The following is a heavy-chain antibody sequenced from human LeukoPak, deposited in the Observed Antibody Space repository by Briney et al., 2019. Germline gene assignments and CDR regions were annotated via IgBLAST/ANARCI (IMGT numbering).Heavy chain of an antibody. CDR3: ARRAGGLARNNWFDP. Sequence: GGSRSLSCQASGLTVSSNYMSWVRKAPGKGLEWVSFIYSGGSTYYADSVKGRFTISRDNSKNALYLQMNSLRAVDTAVYYCARRAGGLARNNWFDPWGQGTLVTVSS. J-gene: IGHJ5*02. CDR1: GLTVSSNY. V-gene: IGHV3-66*01. D-gene: IGHD3-16*01. CDR2: IYSGGST.